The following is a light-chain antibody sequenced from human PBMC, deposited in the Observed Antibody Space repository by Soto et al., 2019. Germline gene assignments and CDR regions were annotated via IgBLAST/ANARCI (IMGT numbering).Light chain of an antibody. Sequence: EVVMTNSPATLSVSPGERATLSCRASQSVSINLDWYQQKLGQAPRLVIYGASTGATGIPARCSGSGSGTAFTLTISSLESEDFALYYCPQYNIWPLTCGGGTQLDIK. CDR1: QSVSIN. CDR2: GAS. J-gene: IGKJ4*01. V-gene: IGKV3-15*01. CDR3: PQYNIWPLT.